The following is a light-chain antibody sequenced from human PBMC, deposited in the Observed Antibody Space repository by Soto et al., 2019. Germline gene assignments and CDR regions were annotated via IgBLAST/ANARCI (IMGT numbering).Light chain of an antibody. CDR3: QQYSFLPRT. CDR2: RAS. CDR1: QRVSDN. V-gene: IGKV3-15*01. J-gene: IGKJ1*01. Sequence: DIFMTQSPSTLSLCTGEIATLSCRASQRVSDNLAWYQQKPGQAPRLLIYRASTRATDIPARFSGSGSGTDFTLTISRLESEDFAVYYCQQYSFLPRTFGQGTKVDIK.